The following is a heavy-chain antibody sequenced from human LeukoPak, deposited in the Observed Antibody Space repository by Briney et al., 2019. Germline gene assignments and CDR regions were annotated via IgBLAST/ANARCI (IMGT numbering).Heavy chain of an antibody. D-gene: IGHD2-2*01. CDR2: ISAYNGNT. CDR3: AREGYCSSTSCYPAYFDY. J-gene: IGHJ4*02. CDR1: GYTFTSYG. V-gene: IGHV1-18*01. Sequence: VASVKVSCKASGYTFTSYGISWVRQAPGQGLEWMGWISAYNGNTNYAQKLQGRVTMTTDTSTSTAYMELRSLRSDDTAVYYCAREGYCSSTSCYPAYFDYWGQGPLVTVSS.